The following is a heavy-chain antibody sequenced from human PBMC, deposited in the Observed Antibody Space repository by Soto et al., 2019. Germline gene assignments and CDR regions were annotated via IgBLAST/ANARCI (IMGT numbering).Heavy chain of an antibody. CDR2: MSHSGGT. J-gene: IGHJ3*02. Sequence: QVQLQQWGAGLLKPSETLSLTCAVYGGFVSSGSYYWSWIRQPPGKGLEWIGEMSHSGGTHFNPSLQSRVTISVDTSKHLFSLKMSSVTAADTALYYCARVERGTATTVVDAFDIWGPGTMVTVSS. CDR1: GGFVSSGSYY. V-gene: IGHV4-34*01. D-gene: IGHD1-1*01. CDR3: ARVERGTATTVVDAFDI.